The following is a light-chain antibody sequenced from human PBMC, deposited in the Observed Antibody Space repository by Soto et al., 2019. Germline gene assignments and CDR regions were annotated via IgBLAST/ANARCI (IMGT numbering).Light chain of an antibody. CDR3: QQYNNWPLT. V-gene: IGKV3-15*01. J-gene: IGKJ1*01. CDR1: QSISRN. Sequence: EIVLTQSPATLSVSPVERATLSCRASQSISRNLAWYQQKPGQAPRLLIYAASTRATGLPARFSGSGSGTEFTLTISNLQSEDFAVYSCQQYNNWPLTFGQGTKVDIK. CDR2: AAS.